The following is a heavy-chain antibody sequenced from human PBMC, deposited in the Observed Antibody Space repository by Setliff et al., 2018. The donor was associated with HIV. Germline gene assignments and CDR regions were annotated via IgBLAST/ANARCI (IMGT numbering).Heavy chain of an antibody. CDR2: MNPNSGNT. CDR1: GYTFTSYD. CDR3: ARGGAVELWLRYFDF. V-gene: IGHV1-8*01. J-gene: IGHJ4*02. D-gene: IGHD3-16*01. Sequence: ASVKVSCKASGYTFTSYDINWVRQAPGQGLEWMGWMNPNSGNTGYAQKFQGRVTMTRNTSIRTAYMELSSLRSEDTAVYYCARGGAVELWLRYFDFWGQGTLVTVS.